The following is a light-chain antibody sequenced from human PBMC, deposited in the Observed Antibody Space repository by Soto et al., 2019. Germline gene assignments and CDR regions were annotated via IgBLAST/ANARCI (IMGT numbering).Light chain of an antibody. J-gene: IGKJ1*01. CDR2: EAA. Sequence: DIQMTQSPSTLSASVGDRVTITCRAIQYIHNYLAWYQQKPGEAPKLLIYEAANLESGVPSSFSGSGTGTEFTLTISSLQPDDFATYYCQQSNNYPRTFGQGTRVEI. CDR3: QQSNNYPRT. CDR1: QYIHNY. V-gene: IGKV1-5*03.